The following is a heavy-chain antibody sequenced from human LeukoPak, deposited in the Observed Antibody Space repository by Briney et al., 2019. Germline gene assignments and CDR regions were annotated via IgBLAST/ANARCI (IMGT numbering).Heavy chain of an antibody. CDR1: GFTFTSSA. J-gene: IGHJ3*02. D-gene: IGHD1-1*01. V-gene: IGHV1-58*02. CDR3: ATDRLEIYSFHI. Sequence: SVKVSCKASGFTFTSSAMQWVRQARGQRLEWIGWIVVGSGNTNYAQKFQERVTITRDMSTSTAYMELSNLRSEDTAVYYCATDRLEIYSFHIWGQGTMVTVSS. CDR2: IVVGSGNT.